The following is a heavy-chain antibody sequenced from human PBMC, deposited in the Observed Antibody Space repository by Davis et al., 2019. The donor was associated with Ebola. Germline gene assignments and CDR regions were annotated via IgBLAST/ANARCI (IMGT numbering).Heavy chain of an antibody. Sequence: GESLKISCAASGFTFSSYGMHWVRQAPGKGLEWVAVIWYDGSNKYYADSVKGRFTISRDNSKNTLYLQMNSLRAEDTAVYYCARETYMEAVYWGQGTLVTVSS. D-gene: IGHD3-3*01. CDR3: ARETYMEAVY. CDR1: GFTFSSYG. CDR2: IWYDGSNK. V-gene: IGHV3-33*01. J-gene: IGHJ4*02.